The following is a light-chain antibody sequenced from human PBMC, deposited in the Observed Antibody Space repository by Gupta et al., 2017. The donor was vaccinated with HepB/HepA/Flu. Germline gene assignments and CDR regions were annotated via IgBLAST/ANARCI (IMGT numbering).Light chain of an antibody. V-gene: IGKV1-5*03. CDR3: QQYNTYSQT. CDR1: QNINFW. J-gene: IGKJ1*01. CDR2: KAS. Sequence: DIQMTQSPSTLSASVGDRVTITSRASQNINFWFAWYQQKPGEAPKLLIYKASSLESGVPSRFSGSGSGTEFTLTISSLQADDFATYFCQQYNTYSQTLGQGTKVEIK.